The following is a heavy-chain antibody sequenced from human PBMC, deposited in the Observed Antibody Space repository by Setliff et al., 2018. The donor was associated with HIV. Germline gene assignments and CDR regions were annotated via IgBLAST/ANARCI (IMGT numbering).Heavy chain of an antibody. Sequence: LRLSCAASGFTFSSYSMNWVRQAPGKGLEWVSSISSSSSCIYYADSVKGRLTISLDTSKNQFSLKLNSVTAADTAVYYCARDGGSSTWGSGAFDVRGQGTVVTVSS. D-gene: IGHD7-27*01. CDR3: ARDGGSSTWGSGAFDV. V-gene: IGHV3-21*04. CDR2: ISSSSSCI. J-gene: IGHJ3*01. CDR1: GFTFSSYS.